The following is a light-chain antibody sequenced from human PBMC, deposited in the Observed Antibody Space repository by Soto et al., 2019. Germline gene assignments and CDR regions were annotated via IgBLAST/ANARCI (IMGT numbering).Light chain of an antibody. V-gene: IGKV3-20*01. CDR2: DTS. CDR3: QKYGASEII. Sequence: EFVLTQSPGTLSLSPGERATLSCRASQSLANSFIAWYQQKPGQAPRLLIYDTSRSASGIPDGFSGSGSGRYCTRTIRRLETEDFVVLYCQKYGASEIIFGRGPRLGIK. J-gene: IGKJ5*01. CDR1: QSLANSF.